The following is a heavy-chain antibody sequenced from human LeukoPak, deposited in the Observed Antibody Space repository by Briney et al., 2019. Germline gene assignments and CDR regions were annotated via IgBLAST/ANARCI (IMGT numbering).Heavy chain of an antibody. V-gene: IGHV1-8*01. D-gene: IGHD6-13*01. CDR2: MNPNSGNT. J-gene: IGHJ4*02. CDR1: GYTFTSYD. CDR3: ARHPTTIAAAGNDY. Sequence: ASVKVSCKASGYTFTSYDINCVRQATGQGLEWMGWMNPNSGNTGYAQKFQGRVTMTRNTSISTAYMELSSLRSEDTAVYYCARHPTTIAAAGNDYWGQGTLVTVSS.